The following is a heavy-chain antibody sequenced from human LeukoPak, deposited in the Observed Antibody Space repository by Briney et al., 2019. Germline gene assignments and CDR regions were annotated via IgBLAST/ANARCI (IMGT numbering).Heavy chain of an antibody. CDR3: AREGRWGMKYYFDF. D-gene: IGHD4-23*01. CDR2: IYHTGST. J-gene: IGHJ4*02. CDR1: GGSLSSHY. Sequence: SETLSLTCNVSGGSLSSHYGRWVRESPEKGLEGIGQIYHTGSTHYNPSLRSRFAISVDTSKNKFFLNVSSATAADPAVFYCAREGRWGMKYYFDFWGQGTLVIVSS. V-gene: IGHV4-59*11.